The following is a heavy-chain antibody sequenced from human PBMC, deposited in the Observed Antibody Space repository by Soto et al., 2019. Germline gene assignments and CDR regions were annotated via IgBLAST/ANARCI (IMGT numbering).Heavy chain of an antibody. J-gene: IGHJ6*02. CDR3: ARRDQIAYYYGMDV. CDR2: INSDGSST. Sequence: EVQLVESGGGLVQPGGSLRLSCAASGFTFSSYWMNWVRQAPGKGLVWVSRINSDGSSTSYVDSVKGRFTISRDNAKNTLYLQMKSLRAEDTAVYYCARRDQIAYYYGMDVWGQGTTVTVSS. CDR1: GFTFSSYW. V-gene: IGHV3-74*01. D-gene: IGHD2-21*01.